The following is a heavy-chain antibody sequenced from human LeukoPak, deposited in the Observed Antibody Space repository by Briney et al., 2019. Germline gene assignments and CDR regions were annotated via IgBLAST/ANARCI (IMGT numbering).Heavy chain of an antibody. J-gene: IGHJ4*02. CDR1: GGSFSGYY. CDR3: ARSGIAARLLYFDY. D-gene: IGHD6-6*01. V-gene: IGHV4-34*01. CDR2: INHSGST. Sequence: SETLSLTCAVYGGSFSGYYWSWIRQPPGKELEWIGEINHSGSTNYNPSLKSRVTISVDTSKNQFSLKLSSVTAADTAVYYCARSGIAARLLYFDYWGQGTLVTVSS.